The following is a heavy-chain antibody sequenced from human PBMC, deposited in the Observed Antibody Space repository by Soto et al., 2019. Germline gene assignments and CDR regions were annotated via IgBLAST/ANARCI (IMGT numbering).Heavy chain of an antibody. CDR2: IYYSGST. CDR3: ASSTEQAIAVAGPDNRGQPTLVSVPS. CDR1: GGTSRGGEYC. D-gene: IGHD6-19*01. V-gene: IGHV4-30-4*01. Sequence: YHRSPVAGGTSRGGEYCWSSIKQPPGKGLEWIGYIYYSGSTYYNPSLKSRVTISVDTSKNQFSLKLSSVTAADTAVYYFASSTEQAIAVAGPDNRGQPTLVSVPSW. J-gene: IGHJ5*01.